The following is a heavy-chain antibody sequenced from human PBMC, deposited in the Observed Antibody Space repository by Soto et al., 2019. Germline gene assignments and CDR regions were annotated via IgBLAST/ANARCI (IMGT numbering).Heavy chain of an antibody. Sequence: QITLKESGPTLVKPTQTLTLTCTFSGFSLSTSGVGVGWIRQPPGKALEWLALIYWDDDKRYSPSLKSRLTITKDTSKNQVVLTMTNMDPVDTATYYCAHRPTRYCISTSCYKYDWFDPWGQGTLVTVSS. V-gene: IGHV2-5*02. J-gene: IGHJ5*02. CDR3: AHRPTRYCISTSCYKYDWFDP. D-gene: IGHD2-2*02. CDR2: IYWDDDK. CDR1: GFSLSTSGVG.